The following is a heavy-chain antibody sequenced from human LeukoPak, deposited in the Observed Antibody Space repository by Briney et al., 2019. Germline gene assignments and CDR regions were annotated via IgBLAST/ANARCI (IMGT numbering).Heavy chain of an antibody. CDR2: ISGSGGST. D-gene: IGHD3-3*01. CDR1: GFTFSSYA. J-gene: IGHJ4*02. V-gene: IGHV3-23*01. Sequence: GGSLRLSCAASGFTFSSYAMSWVRQAPGKGLEWVSAISGSGGSTYYADSVKGRFTISRDNSKNTLYLQMNSLRAEDTAVYYCANSQSSGYYTGIAFDYWGQGTLVTVSS. CDR3: ANSQSSGYYTGIAFDY.